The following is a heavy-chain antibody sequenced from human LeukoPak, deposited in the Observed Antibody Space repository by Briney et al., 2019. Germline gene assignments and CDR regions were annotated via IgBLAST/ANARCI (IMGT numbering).Heavy chain of an antibody. V-gene: IGHV4-31*02. CDR1: GFTFSSYA. Sequence: LRLSCAASGFTFSSYAMSWVRQAPGKGLEWIGYIYYSGSTYYNPSLKSRVTISVDTSKNQFSLKLSSVTAADTAVYYCARLPVDTAMVFDYWGQGTLVTVSS. D-gene: IGHD5-18*01. J-gene: IGHJ4*02. CDR3: ARLPVDTAMVFDY. CDR2: IYYSGST.